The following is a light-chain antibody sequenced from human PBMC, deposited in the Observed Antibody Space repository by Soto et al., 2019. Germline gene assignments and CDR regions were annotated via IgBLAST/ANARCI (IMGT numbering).Light chain of an antibody. V-gene: IGKV3-11*01. CDR3: HQRSTWPFT. CDR1: QSISSY. J-gene: IGKJ3*01. CDR2: DAY. Sequence: EIVLTQSPATLSLSPGERATLSCRASQSISSYLAWYQQKPDQAPRLLIYDAYNRATGIPARFSGSGSGTDFTLTISSLEHEDFAVYYCHQRSTWPFTFGPGTKVDIK.